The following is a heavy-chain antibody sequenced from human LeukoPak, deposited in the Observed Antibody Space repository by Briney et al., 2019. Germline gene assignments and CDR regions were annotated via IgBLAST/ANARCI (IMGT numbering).Heavy chain of an antibody. CDR2: IYYSGST. V-gene: IGHV4-39*07. CDR3: ARAFSGYYFDY. Sequence: PSETLSLTCTVSGGSISSSSYYWGWIRQPPGKGLEWIGSIYYSGSTYYNPSLKSRVTISVDTSKNQFSLNLSSVTAADTAVYYCARAFSGYYFDYWGQGTLVTVSS. D-gene: IGHD5-12*01. CDR1: GGSISSSSYY. J-gene: IGHJ4*02.